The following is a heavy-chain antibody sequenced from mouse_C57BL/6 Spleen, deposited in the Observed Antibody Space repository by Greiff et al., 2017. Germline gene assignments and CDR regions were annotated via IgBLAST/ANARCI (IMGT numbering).Heavy chain of an antibody. Sequence: QVHVKQPGTELVKPGASVKLSCKASGYTFTSYWMHWVKQRPGQGLEWIGNINPSNGGTNYNEKFKSKATLTVDKSSSTAYMQLSSLTSEDSAVYYCARRAVYYAMDYWGQGTSVTVSS. CDR1: GYTFTSYW. V-gene: IGHV1-53*01. D-gene: IGHD3-3*01. CDR2: INPSNGGT. J-gene: IGHJ4*01. CDR3: ARRAVYYAMDY.